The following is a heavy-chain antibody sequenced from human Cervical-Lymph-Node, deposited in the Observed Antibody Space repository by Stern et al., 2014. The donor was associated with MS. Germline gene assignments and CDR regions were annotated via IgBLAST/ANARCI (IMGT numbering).Heavy chain of an antibody. D-gene: IGHD2/OR15-2a*01. CDR2: IYYSGST. J-gene: IGHJ4*01. CDR3: ARDKGMFFL. V-gene: IGHV4-59*01. CDR1: GCSITNYY. Sequence: QVQLQESGPGLVKPSETLTLTCTASGCSITNYYLSWIRQPPGKGLEWIGYIYYSGSTNYNPSLNSRVTISVDTSKNQFSLKLSSVTAADTAVYYCARDKGMFFLWGQGTLVTVSS.